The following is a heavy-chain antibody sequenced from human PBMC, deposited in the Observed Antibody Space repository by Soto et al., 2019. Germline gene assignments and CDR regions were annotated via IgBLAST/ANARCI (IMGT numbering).Heavy chain of an antibody. D-gene: IGHD3-22*01. J-gene: IGHJ4*02. V-gene: IGHV3-33*01. Sequence: GGSLRLSCVASGLTLRTYGMHWVRQAPGKGLEWVAVMWDDGTNKDYADSVKGRFTISRDISKNTLYLQLNSLRAEDTAVYYCARGVSDSSGYTLRHFDFWGQGTLVTVSS. CDR2: MWDDGTNK. CDR3: ARGVSDSSGYTLRHFDF. CDR1: GLTLRTYG.